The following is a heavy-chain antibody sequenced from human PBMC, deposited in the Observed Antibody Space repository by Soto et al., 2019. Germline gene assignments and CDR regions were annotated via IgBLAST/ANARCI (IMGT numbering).Heavy chain of an antibody. D-gene: IGHD2-2*01. Sequence: GGSLRLSCAASGFTFSSYAMSWVRQAPGKGLEWVSAISGSGGSTYYADSVKGRFTISRDNSKNTLYLQMNSLRAEDTAVYYCAKDREKTEKVTIVVVPAADYWGQGTLVTVSS. V-gene: IGHV3-23*01. CDR3: AKDREKTEKVTIVVVPAADY. J-gene: IGHJ4*02. CDR1: GFTFSSYA. CDR2: ISGSGGST.